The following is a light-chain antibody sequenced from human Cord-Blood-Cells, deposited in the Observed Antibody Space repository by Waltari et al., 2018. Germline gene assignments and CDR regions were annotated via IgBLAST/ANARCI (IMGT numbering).Light chain of an antibody. CDR2: WAS. Sequence: DIVMTQSPDSLAVSLGARATINCKSSQSVLYSTNNKNYLTWYPQKPGQPPKLLIYWASTRESGVPDRFSGSGSGTDFTLTISSLQAEDVAVYYCQQYYSTPRTFGQGTKVEIK. CDR1: QSVLYSTNNKNY. CDR3: QQYYSTPRT. V-gene: IGKV4-1*01. J-gene: IGKJ1*01.